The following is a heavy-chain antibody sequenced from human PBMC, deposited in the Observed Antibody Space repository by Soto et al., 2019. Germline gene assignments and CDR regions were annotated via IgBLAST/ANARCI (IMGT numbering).Heavy chain of an antibody. CDR3: ARHCLRGNYPDHFDT. J-gene: IGHJ3*02. CDR1: GGSIGSRNYY. Sequence: PSETLSLTCLISGGSIGSRNYYWAWFRQPTGKGLEWNGGVCYRRGTFDTPSVKSRGTISVDTSKNQFSLGLTSVTAADTADFSCARHCLRGNYPDHFDTWG. D-gene: IGHD1-7*01. CDR2: VCYRRGT. V-gene: IGHV4-39*01.